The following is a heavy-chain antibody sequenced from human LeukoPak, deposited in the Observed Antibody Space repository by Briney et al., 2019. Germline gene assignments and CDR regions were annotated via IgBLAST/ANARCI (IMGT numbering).Heavy chain of an antibody. CDR2: INPNSGGT. D-gene: IGHD6-13*01. CDR1: GYTFTGYY. J-gene: IGHJ6*02. V-gene: IGHV1-2*02. Sequence: GASVTVSCKASGYTFTGYYMHWVRQAPGQGLEWMGWINPNSGGTNYAQKFQGRVTMTRDTSISTAYMELSRLRSDDTAVYYCARDGGSSWYHYYYYGMDVWGQGTTVTVSS. CDR3: ARDGGSSWYHYYYYGMDV.